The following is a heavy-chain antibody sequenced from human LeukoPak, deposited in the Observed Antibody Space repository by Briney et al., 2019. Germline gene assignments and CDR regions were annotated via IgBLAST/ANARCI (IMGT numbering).Heavy chain of an antibody. Sequence: SETLSLTCTVSGGSISSYYWSWIRQPAGKGLEWIGRIYTSGSTNYNPSLKSRVTMSVDTSKNQLSLKLSSVTAADTAVYYCASNPRSSSWYFSAWFDPWGQGTLVTVSS. CDR3: ASNPRSSSWYFSAWFDP. CDR2: IYTSGST. V-gene: IGHV4-4*07. J-gene: IGHJ5*02. CDR1: GGSISSYY. D-gene: IGHD6-13*01.